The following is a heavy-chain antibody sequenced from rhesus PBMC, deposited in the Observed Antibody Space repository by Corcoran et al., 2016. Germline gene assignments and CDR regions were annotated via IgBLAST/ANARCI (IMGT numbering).Heavy chain of an antibody. CDR3: ASSLGAY. CDR1: GGSISVYHY. V-gene: IGHV4S14*01. Sequence: QVQLQESGPGLVKPSETLSLTCAVSGGSISVYHYWSWIRQPPGNGLEWIGSIYGRGGSNYLNPSLKSRVTLSVDTSKKQFALKLSSVTAADTAVYYCASSLGAYWGQGVLVTVSS. D-gene: IGHD1-44*02. CDR2: IYGRGGSN. J-gene: IGHJ4*01.